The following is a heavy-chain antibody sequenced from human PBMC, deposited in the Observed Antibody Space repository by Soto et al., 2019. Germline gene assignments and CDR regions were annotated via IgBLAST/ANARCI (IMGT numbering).Heavy chain of an antibody. CDR3: ARGNWGSAGYYSSGLDV. V-gene: IGHV3-72*01. CDR2: TRNKANSYTT. Sequence: EVQLVESGGGLVQPGGSLRLSCAASGFTFSDHYMYWVRQAPGKGLEWVGRTRNKANSYTTEYSASVKGRCTISRDDSKNSLYLQMNRLKTEDTAVYYCARGNWGSAGYYSSGLDVWCQGTTVTVSS. CDR1: GFTFSDHY. D-gene: IGHD7-27*01. J-gene: IGHJ6*02.